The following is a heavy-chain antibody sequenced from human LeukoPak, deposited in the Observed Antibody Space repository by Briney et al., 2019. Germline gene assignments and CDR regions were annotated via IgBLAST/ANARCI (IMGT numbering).Heavy chain of an antibody. Sequence: ASVKVSCTVSGYTLTELSMHWVRQAPGKGLEWMGGFDPEDGETIYAQKFQGRVTMTEDTSTDTAYMELSSLRSEDTAVYYCAASGWYPNWFDPWGQGTLVTVSS. D-gene: IGHD6-19*01. CDR3: AASGWYPNWFDP. J-gene: IGHJ5*02. CDR1: GYTLTELS. CDR2: FDPEDGET. V-gene: IGHV1-24*01.